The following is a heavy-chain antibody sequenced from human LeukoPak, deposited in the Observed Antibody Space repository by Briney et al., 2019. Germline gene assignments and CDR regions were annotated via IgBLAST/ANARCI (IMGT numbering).Heavy chain of an antibody. CDR2: IIPIFGTA. CDR1: GGTFSSYA. V-gene: IGHV1-69*13. D-gene: IGHD6-13*01. J-gene: IGHJ3*02. CDR3: ARDTSPSIAAVGYDALDI. Sequence: ASVKVSCKASGGTFSSYAISWVRQAPGQGLEWMGGIIPIFGTANYAQKFQGRVTITADESTSTAYMELSSLRSEDTAVYYCARDTSPSIAAVGYDALDIWGQGTMVIVSS.